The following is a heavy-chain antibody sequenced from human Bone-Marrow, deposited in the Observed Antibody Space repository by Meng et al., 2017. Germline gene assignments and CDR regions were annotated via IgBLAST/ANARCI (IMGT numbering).Heavy chain of an antibody. CDR2: ISHSGST. CDR1: GGSISSSNW. CDR3: ARDLGSTEYYYYGMDV. V-gene: IGHV4-4*02. D-gene: IGHD5/OR15-5a*01. Sequence: SETLSLTCAVSGGSISSSNWWNWVRQPPGKGLEWIGEISHSGSTNYNPSLKSRVTISVDKSKNQFYLKLSSVTSADTAVYYCARDLGSTEYYYYGMDVWGQGTTVTVSS. J-gene: IGHJ6*02.